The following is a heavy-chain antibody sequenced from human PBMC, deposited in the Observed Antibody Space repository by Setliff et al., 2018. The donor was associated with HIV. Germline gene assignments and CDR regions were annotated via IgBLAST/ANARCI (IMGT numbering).Heavy chain of an antibody. CDR3: ARTPEPIGIVGARGIDY. CDR2: IYHSGST. V-gene: IGHV4-38-2*02. Sequence: SETLSLTCTVSGYSISSGYYWGWIRQPPGKGLEWIGSIYHSGSTYYNPSLKSRVTISVDTSKNQFSLKLSSVTAADTAVYYCARTPEPIGIVGARGIDYWGQGTLVTVTS. CDR1: GYSISSGYY. D-gene: IGHD1-26*01. J-gene: IGHJ4*02.